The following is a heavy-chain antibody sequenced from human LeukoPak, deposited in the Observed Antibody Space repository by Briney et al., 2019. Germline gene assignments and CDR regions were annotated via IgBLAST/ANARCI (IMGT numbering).Heavy chain of an antibody. CDR1: GITLSNYG. J-gene: IGHJ4*02. CDR3: AKRGVVIRVILVGFHKEAYYFDS. CDR2: ISDSGGRK. D-gene: IGHD3-22*01. Sequence: QSGGSLRLSCAVSGITLSNYGMSWVRQAPGKGLEWVAGISDSGGRKNYADSVKGRFTISRDNPKNTLYLQMNSLRAEDTAVYFCAKRGVVIRVILVGFHKEAYYFDSRGQGALVTVSS. V-gene: IGHV3-23*01.